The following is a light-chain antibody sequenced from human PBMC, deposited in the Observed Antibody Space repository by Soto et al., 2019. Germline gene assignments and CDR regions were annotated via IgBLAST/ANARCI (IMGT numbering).Light chain of an antibody. CDR3: CSYTRSGTLI. V-gene: IGLV2-14*01. Sequence: QSALTQPASVSGSRGQSITISCVGTSGDIGDYNYVSWYQQHPGKVPKVIIYDVSNRPTGVSYRFSGTKSGNTASLPVSGLQAEDEADYYCCSYTRSGTLIFGTGTKLTVL. CDR2: DVS. J-gene: IGLJ1*01. CDR1: SGDIGDYNY.